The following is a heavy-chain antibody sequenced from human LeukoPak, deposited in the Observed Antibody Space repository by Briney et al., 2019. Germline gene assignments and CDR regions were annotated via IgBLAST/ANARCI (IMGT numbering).Heavy chain of an antibody. CDR2: IIPILGIA. CDR1: GGTFSSYT. V-gene: IGHV1-69*02. D-gene: IGHD2-2*01. Sequence: GASVKVSCKASGGTFSSYTISWERQAPGQGLEWMGRIIPILGIANYAQKFQGRVTITADKSTSTAYMELSSLRSEDTAVYYCARAGAVCSSTSCYEYWGQGTLVTVSS. CDR3: ARAGAVCSSTSCYEY. J-gene: IGHJ4*02.